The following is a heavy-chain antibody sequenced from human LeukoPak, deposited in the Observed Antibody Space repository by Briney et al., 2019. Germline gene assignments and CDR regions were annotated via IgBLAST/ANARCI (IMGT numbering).Heavy chain of an antibody. D-gene: IGHD3-10*01. CDR3: TALWFGESQRSH. CDR1: GFTFSNAW. CDR2: IKSESDGGTA. J-gene: IGHJ4*02. V-gene: IGHV3-15*01. Sequence: PGGSLRLSCAASGFTFSNAWMSWVRQAPGKGLEWVGRIKSESDGGTADYAAPVKGRFTISRHDSKNTLYLQMNSLKTEDTGVYYCTALWFGESQRSHWGQGTLVTVSS.